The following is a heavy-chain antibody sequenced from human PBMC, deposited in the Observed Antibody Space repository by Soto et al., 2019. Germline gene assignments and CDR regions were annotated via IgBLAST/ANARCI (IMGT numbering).Heavy chain of an antibody. CDR2: INPNSGGT. CDR3: AKALGATTWGYIARGTHYYYYYGMDV. D-gene: IGHD1-26*01. CDR1: GYTFTGYY. J-gene: IGHJ6*02. V-gene: IGHV1-2*02. Sequence: ASVKVSCKASGYTFTGYYMHWVRQAPGQGLEWMGWINPNSGGTNYAQKFQGRVTMTRDTSISTAYMELSRLRSDDTAVYYCAKALGATTWGYIARGTHYYYYYGMDVWGQGTTVTVYS.